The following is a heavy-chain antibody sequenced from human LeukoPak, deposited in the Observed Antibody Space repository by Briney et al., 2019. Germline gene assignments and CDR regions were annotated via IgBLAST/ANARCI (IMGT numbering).Heavy chain of an antibody. CDR1: GFTFSDYY. V-gene: IGHV3-11*04. J-gene: IGHJ4*02. D-gene: IGHD1-26*01. CDR2: ISSSGSTI. CDR3: SRDPTYYLRYGYFDY. Sequence: GGSLRLSCAAPGFTFSDYYMSWIRQAPGKGLEWVSYISSSGSTIYYADSVKGRFTISRDNTKNSLYLQMNSLRAEDTAVYYCSRDPTYYLRYGYFDYWGQGALVTVSS.